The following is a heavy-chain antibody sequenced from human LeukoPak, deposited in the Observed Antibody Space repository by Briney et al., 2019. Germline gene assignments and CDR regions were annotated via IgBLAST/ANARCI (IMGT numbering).Heavy chain of an antibody. J-gene: IGHJ4*02. D-gene: IGHD2-21*02. CDR1: GFSFSTYN. Sequence: GGSLRLSCEASGFSFSTYNMNWVRQAPGKGLEWISSITSDSRYRYYADSVKGRFTISRDNAKNSLYLQMNSLRAEDTAVYYCASSMVTGTPYYWGQGTLVTVSS. V-gene: IGHV3-21*01. CDR2: ITSDSRYR. CDR3: ASSMVTGTPYY.